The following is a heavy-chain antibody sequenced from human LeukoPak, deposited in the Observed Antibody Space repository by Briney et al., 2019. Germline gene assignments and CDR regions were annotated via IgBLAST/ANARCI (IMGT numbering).Heavy chain of an antibody. J-gene: IGHJ4*02. CDR1: GGSISSSSYY. CDR3: ARENDSSGLDY. V-gene: IGHV4-31*03. CDR2: IYHSGNT. Sequence: SETLSLTCTVSGGSISSSSYYWGWIRQHPGKGLEWIGYIYHSGNTYYNPSLKSRVTISVDTSKNQFSLKLSSVTAADTAVYYCARENDSSGLDYWGQGTLVTVSS. D-gene: IGHD3-22*01.